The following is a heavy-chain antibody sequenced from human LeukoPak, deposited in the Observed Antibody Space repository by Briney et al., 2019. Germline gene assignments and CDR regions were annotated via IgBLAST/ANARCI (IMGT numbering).Heavy chain of an antibody. D-gene: IGHD4-11*01. CDR3: AREKGASNYDS. Sequence: GGSLRLSCAASGFTFNTYWMHWVRQVPGKGLVWVSRINGDGSSTAYADSVKDRFTISRDNAKNTVYLQMNSLRAEDTAVYYCAREKGASNYDSWGDRTIVTFSS. J-gene: IGHJ5*01. CDR1: GFTFNTYW. V-gene: IGHV3-74*03. CDR2: INGDGSST.